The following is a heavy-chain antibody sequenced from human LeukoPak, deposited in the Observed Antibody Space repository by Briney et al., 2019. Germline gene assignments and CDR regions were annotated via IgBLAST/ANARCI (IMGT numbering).Heavy chain of an antibody. V-gene: IGHV1-69*13. CDR2: IIPIFGTA. J-gene: IGHJ4*02. CDR3: ARAKVPAAMAELDY. CDR1: GGTFSSYA. D-gene: IGHD2-2*01. Sequence: SVKVSFKASGGTFSSYAISRVRQAPGQGLEWMGGIIPIFGTANYAQKFQGRVTITADESTSTAYMELSSLRSEDTAVYYCARAKVPAAMAELDYWGQGTLVTVSS.